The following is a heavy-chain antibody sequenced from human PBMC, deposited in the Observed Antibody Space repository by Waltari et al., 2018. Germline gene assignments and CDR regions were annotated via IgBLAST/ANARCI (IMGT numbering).Heavy chain of an antibody. CDR2: ISGSGGST. CDR1: GFTFSSYA. Sequence: EVQLLESGGGLVQPGGSLRRSCAASGFTFSSYAMSWASPAPGKGLELVSAISGSGGSTYYADSVKGRFTISRDNSKNTLYLQMNSLRAEDTAVYYCAKDPLIVVVTAIDAFDIWGQGTMVIVSS. CDR3: AKDPLIVVVTAIDAFDI. D-gene: IGHD2-21*02. V-gene: IGHV3-23*01. J-gene: IGHJ3*02.